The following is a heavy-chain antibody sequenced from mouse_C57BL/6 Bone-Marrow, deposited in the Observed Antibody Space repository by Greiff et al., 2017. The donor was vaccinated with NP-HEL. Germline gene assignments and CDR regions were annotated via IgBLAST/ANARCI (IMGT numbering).Heavy chain of an antibody. CDR1: GYTFTDYN. CDR2: INPNNGGT. V-gene: IGHV1-18*01. Sequence: VQLKQSGPELVKPGASVKIPCKASGYTFTDYNMDWVKQSHGKSLEWIGDINPNNGGTIYNQKFKGKATLTVDKSSSTAYMELRSLTSEDTAVYYCARCPPDYPARGNYAMDYWGQGTSVTVSS. J-gene: IGHJ4*01. CDR3: ARCPPDYPARGNYAMDY. D-gene: IGHD3-3*01.